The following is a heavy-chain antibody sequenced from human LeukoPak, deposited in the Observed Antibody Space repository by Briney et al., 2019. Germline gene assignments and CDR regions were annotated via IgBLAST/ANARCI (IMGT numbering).Heavy chain of an antibody. Sequence: PGGSLRLSCAVFGFTFSSYWMHWVRQVPGEGLVWVARTNTDGRTTTYADSVKGRFTISRDNAKNMVYLQMNSLRVEDTAVYYCARIEDRDAAFDSWGQGTLVTVSS. J-gene: IGHJ4*02. CDR1: GFTFSSYW. CDR2: TNTDGRTT. V-gene: IGHV3-74*01. CDR3: ARIEDRDAAFDS. D-gene: IGHD2-2*01.